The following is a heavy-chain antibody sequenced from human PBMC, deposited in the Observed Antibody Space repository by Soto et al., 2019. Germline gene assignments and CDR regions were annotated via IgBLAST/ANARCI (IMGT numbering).Heavy chain of an antibody. Sequence: GASVKVSCKASGYTFTSYGISWVRQAPGQGLEWMGWISAYNGNTNYAQKLQGRVTMTTDTSTSTAYMELRSLRSDGTAVYYCARDIWGSLHQRVVVVPAAMDRSEYFQHWGQGTLVTVSS. CDR1: GYTFTSYG. J-gene: IGHJ1*01. V-gene: IGHV1-18*01. CDR3: ARDIWGSLHQRVVVVPAAMDRSEYFQH. CDR2: ISAYNGNT. D-gene: IGHD2-2*01.